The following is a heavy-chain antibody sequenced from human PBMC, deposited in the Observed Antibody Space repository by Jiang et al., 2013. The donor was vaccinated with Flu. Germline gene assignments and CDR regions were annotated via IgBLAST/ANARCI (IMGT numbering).Heavy chain of an antibody. CDR1: GFTVTSFS. Sequence: VQLLESGGGLVQPGGSLRLSCVASGFTVTSFSMTWVRQAPGQGLEWVSTVGGDGVGTYYADSVKGRFTISRDISKNTLYLQMNSLRADDAAVYYCAKRDYSNYGSLNSWGQGTLVTVSS. J-gene: IGHJ4*02. CDR2: VGGDGVGT. V-gene: IGHV3-23*01. CDR3: AKRDYSNYGSLNS. D-gene: IGHD4-11*01.